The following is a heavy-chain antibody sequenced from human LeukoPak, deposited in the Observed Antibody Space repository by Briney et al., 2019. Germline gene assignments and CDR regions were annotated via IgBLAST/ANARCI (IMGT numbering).Heavy chain of an antibody. D-gene: IGHD3-22*01. J-gene: IGHJ4*02. CDR2: IYTSGST. CDR3: ARREDYYDSSGQGGYFDY. CDR1: GGSISSGSYY. V-gene: IGHV4-61*02. Sequence: SQTLSLTCTVSGGSISSGSYYWSWIRQPAGKGLEWIGRIYTSGSTNYNPSLKSRVTISVDTSKNQFSLKLSSVTAADTAVYYCARREDYYDSSGQGGYFDYWGQGTLVTVSS.